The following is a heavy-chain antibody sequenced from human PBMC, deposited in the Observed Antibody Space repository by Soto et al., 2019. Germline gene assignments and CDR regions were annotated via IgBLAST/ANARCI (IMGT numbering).Heavy chain of an antibody. CDR2: INHSGST. Sequence: QVQLQQWDAGLLKPSETLSLTCAVYGGSFSGYYWSWIRQPPGKGLEWIGEINHSGSTNYNPSLKSRVTISVDTSKNQFSLKLSSVTAADTAVYYCARELTMVTTGGNYWGQGTLVTVSS. CDR3: ARELTMVTTGGNY. V-gene: IGHV4-34*01. D-gene: IGHD4-17*01. J-gene: IGHJ4*02. CDR1: GGSFSGYY.